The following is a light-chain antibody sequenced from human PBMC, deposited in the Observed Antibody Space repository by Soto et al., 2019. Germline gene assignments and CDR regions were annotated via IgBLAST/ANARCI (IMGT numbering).Light chain of an antibody. J-gene: IGKJ4*01. CDR2: DAS. V-gene: IGKV3-11*01. Sequence: EVVLTQSPATLSLSPGERATLSCRASQSVSSYLAWYQQKPGQAPRLLIYDASNRATGIPARLSGSGSGTDFTLTIISLEPEDFAVYYCQQRSNWTRALTFGGGTKVDIK. CDR1: QSVSSY. CDR3: QQRSNWTRALT.